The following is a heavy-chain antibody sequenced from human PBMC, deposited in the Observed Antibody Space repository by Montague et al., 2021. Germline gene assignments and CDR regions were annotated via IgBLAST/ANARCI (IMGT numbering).Heavy chain of an antibody. Sequence: CAISGDSVGINRPTWSSKRQSSSLHPERLRGSHYRSKRNNDFSDSVKGRITISPDTSRNQFSLLLISVTPEDTAVYYCATISEEGGSGWGFDFWGTGTLVSVAA. J-gene: IGHJ4*02. D-gene: IGHD6-19*01. CDR1: GDSVGINRPT. CDR2: SHYRSKRNN. V-gene: IGHV6-1*01. CDR3: ATISEEGGSGWGFDF.